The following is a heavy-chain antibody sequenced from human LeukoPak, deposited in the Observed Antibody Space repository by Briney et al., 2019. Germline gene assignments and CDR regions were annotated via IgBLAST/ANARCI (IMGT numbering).Heavy chain of an antibody. CDR2: IYSGGST. CDR1: GFTVSSNY. D-gene: IGHD1-26*01. CDR3: ASVSGSYSDAFDI. V-gene: IGHV3-53*01. Sequence: GGFLRLSCAASGFTVSSNYMSWVRQAPGKGLEWVSVIYSGGSTYYADSVKGRFTISRDNSKNTLYLQMNSLRAEDTAVYYCASVSGSYSDAFDIWGQGTMVTVSS. J-gene: IGHJ3*02.